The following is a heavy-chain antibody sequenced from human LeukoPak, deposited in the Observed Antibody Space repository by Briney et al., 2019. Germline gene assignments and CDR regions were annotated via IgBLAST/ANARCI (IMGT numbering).Heavy chain of an antibody. CDR1: GLSFSSLV. V-gene: IGHV3-23*01. Sequence: PGGSLRLSCAASGLSFSSLVMSWVRQGPARGLEWVSSIRGNGETFHADSVKGRFTLSSDSSRNTVYFQLNNLRVEDTAIYYCAKASWVSSTDAVRWGQGTLVTVSS. D-gene: IGHD3-16*01. J-gene: IGHJ4*02. CDR2: IRGNGET. CDR3: AKASWVSSTDAVR.